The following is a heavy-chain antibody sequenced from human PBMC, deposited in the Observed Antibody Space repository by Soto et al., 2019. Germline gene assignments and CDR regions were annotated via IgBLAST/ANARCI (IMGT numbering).Heavy chain of an antibody. Sequence: EEQLVESGGGLVQPGGSLRLSCAASGFTFSSYWMHWVRQAPGKGLVWVSRINPGGSITAYADSVKGRFTISRDNAKNALYLQMSSRRGDDTAVYCCARVPTGKYGVWNYWGQGTLVTVSS. CDR1: GFTFSSYW. V-gene: IGHV3-74*01. J-gene: IGHJ4*02. CDR3: ARVPTGKYGVWNY. CDR2: INPGGSIT. D-gene: IGHD2-8*01.